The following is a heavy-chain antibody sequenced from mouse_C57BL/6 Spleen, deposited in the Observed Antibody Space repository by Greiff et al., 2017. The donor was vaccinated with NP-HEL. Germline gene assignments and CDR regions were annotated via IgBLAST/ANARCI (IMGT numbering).Heavy chain of an antibody. CDR3: ARVRDSSGYGFAD. V-gene: IGHV1-7*01. D-gene: IGHD3-2*02. J-gene: IGHJ3*01. CDR2: INPSSGYT. CDR1: GYTFTSYW. Sequence: VQLQQSGAELAKPGASVKLSCKASGYTFTSYWMHWVKQRPGQGLEWIGYINPSSGYTKYNQKFKDKATLTADKSSSTAYMQLSSLTYEDSAVYYCARVRDSSGYGFADWGQGTLVTVSA.